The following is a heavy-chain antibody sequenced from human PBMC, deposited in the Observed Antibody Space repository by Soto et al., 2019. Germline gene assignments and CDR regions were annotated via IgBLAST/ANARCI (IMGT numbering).Heavy chain of an antibody. CDR3: ARESSSYNWFDP. Sequence: EVQLVESGGGLVQPGGSLRLSCAASGFTFSSYSMNWVRRAPGKGLEWVSYISSSSSTIYYADSVKGRFTISRDNAKNSLYLQMNSLRDEDTAVYYCARESSSYNWFDPWGQGTLVTVSS. CDR2: ISSSSSTI. V-gene: IGHV3-48*02. D-gene: IGHD6-13*01. CDR1: GFTFSSYS. J-gene: IGHJ5*02.